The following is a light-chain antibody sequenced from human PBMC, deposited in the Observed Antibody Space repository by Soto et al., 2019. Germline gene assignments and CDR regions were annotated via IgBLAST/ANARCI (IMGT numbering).Light chain of an antibody. V-gene: IGKV3-20*01. CDR2: GAS. Sequence: EIVLTQSPGTLSLSPGERATLSCRASQSVSSSYLVWYQQKPGQAPRLLIYGASSRASGIPDRFSGSGSGTDCTLTINRLEPEDFAVYYCQEFGSSRTFGQGTKVEIK. J-gene: IGKJ1*01. CDR3: QEFGSSRT. CDR1: QSVSSSY.